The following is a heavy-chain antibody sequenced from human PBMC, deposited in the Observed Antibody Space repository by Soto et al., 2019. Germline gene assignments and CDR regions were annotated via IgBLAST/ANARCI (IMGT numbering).Heavy chain of an antibody. V-gene: IGHV3-30*18. CDR2: ISYDGSNK. J-gene: IGHJ4*02. D-gene: IGHD3-16*01. CDR3: AKSLGERARGCFDY. CDR1: GFTFSSYG. Sequence: QVQLVESGGGVVQPGRSLRLSCAASGFTFSSYGMHCVRQAPGKGLEWGADISYDGSNKYYADSVKGRFNISRDNSKNTLYLQMNRLRAEDTAVYSCAKSLGERARGCFDYSSQGTLVTVSS.